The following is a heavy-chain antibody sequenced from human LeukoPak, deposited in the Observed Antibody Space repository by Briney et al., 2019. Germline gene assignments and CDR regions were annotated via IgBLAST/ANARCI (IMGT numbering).Heavy chain of an antibody. CDR2: IIPIFGTA. D-gene: IGHD2-8*01. CDR1: GGTFNSYA. J-gene: IGHJ4*02. V-gene: IGHV1-69*05. CDR3: AWGGYCTNAVCYPFDY. Sequence: GSSVKVSCKASGGTFNSYAISGVRQAPGQGREWMGGIIPIFGTANYAQKFQGRVTITTDESTSTPYMELSSLRSEDTAVYYCAWGGYCTNAVCYPFDYWGQGTLVTVSS.